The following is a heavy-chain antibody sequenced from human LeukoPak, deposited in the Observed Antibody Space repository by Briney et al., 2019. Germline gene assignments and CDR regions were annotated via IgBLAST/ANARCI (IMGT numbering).Heavy chain of an antibody. V-gene: IGHV1-69*04. Sequence: ASVKVSCKASGGTFSSYAISWVRQAPGQGLEWMGRIIPILGIANYAQKFQGRVTMTRDTSTSTVYMELSSLRSEDTAVYYCARVYSGNYYRAFDIWGQGTMVIVSS. J-gene: IGHJ3*02. CDR2: IIPILGIA. CDR1: GGTFSSYA. CDR3: ARVYSGNYYRAFDI. D-gene: IGHD1-26*01.